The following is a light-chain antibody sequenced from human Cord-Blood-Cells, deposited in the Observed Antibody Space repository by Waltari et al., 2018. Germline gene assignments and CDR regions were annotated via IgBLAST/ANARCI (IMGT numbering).Light chain of an antibody. J-gene: IGLJ3*02. Sequence: QSALTQPASVSGSPGQSITIPCPETSSAVGSYNLVSWYQQHPGKAPKLMIYEGSKRPSGVSNRFSGSKSGNTASLTISGLQAEDEADYYCCSYAGSSTLVFGGGTKLTVL. CDR3: CSYAGSSTLV. V-gene: IGLV2-23*01. CDR2: EGS. CDR1: SSAVGSYNL.